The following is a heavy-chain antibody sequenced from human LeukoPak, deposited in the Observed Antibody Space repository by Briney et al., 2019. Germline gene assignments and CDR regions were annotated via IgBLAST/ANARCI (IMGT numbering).Heavy chain of an antibody. V-gene: IGHV1-69*04. CDR2: IIPIFGIA. CDR3: ARESCSSTSCYLGWFDP. CDR1: GGTFSSYA. D-gene: IGHD2-2*01. J-gene: IGHJ5*02. Sequence: ASVKVSCKASGGTFSSYAISWVRQAPGQGLEWMGRIIPIFGIANYAQKFQGRVTITADKSTCTAYMELSSLRSEDTAVYYCARESCSSTSCYLGWFDPWGQGTLVTVSS.